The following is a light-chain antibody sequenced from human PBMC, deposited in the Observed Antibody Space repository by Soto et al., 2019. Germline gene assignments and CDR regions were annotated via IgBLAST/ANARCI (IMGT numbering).Light chain of an antibody. J-gene: IGLJ1*01. CDR1: SGDVGGYNL. V-gene: IGLV2-23*02. CDR3: CSYAGNSEV. CDR2: EVT. Sequence: QSALTHPASVSGSPGQSITIPCTGTSGDVGGYNLVSWYQQHPGKAPKLMIYEVTERPSGVSNRFSGSKSGNTASLTISGLQPDDEADYYCCSYAGNSEVFGTGTKLTVL.